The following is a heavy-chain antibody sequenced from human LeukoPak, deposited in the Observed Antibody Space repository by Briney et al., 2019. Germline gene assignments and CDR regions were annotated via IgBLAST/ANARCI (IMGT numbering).Heavy chain of an antibody. CDR2: INPNSGGT. CDR1: GYTFTGYY. V-gene: IGHV1-2*02. CDR3: ARLRGVPAATGYYYYMDV. J-gene: IGHJ6*03. D-gene: IGHD2-2*01. Sequence: ASVKVSCKASGYTFTGYYMHWVRQAPGQGLEWMGWINPNSGGTNYAQKFQGRVTMTRDTSISTAYMELSRLRSDDTAVYYCARLRGVPAATGYYYYMDVWGKGTTVTVSS.